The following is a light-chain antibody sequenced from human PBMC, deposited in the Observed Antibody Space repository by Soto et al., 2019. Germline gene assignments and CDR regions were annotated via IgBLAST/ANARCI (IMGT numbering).Light chain of an antibody. CDR1: QSVSNRY. CDR3: QQYNNWPLT. Sequence: EIVLTQSPGTLSLSPGERATLSCWASQSVSNRYLAWYQQKPGQAPRLLIYDASSRATGVPARFSGSGSGTEFTLTISSLQSEDFAVYYCQQYNNWPLTFGGGTKVDIK. V-gene: IGKV3D-15*01. CDR2: DAS. J-gene: IGKJ4*01.